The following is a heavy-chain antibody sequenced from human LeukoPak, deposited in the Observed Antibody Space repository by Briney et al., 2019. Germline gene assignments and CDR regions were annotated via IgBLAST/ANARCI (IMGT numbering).Heavy chain of an antibody. CDR2: ISAYNGNT. J-gene: IGHJ4*02. D-gene: IGHD1-26*01. CDR3: ARDPPLVGATARFGDY. CDR1: GYTFTSYG. V-gene: IGHV1-18*01. Sequence: ASVKVSCKASGYTFTSYGISWVRQAPGQGLEWMGWISAYNGNTNYAQKLQGRVTMTTDTSTSTAYMELRSLRSDDTAVYYCARDPPLVGATARFGDYWGLGTLVTVSS.